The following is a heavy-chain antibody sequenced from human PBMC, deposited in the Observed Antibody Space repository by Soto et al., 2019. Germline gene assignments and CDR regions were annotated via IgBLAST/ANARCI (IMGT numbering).Heavy chain of an antibody. V-gene: IGHV4-34*01. CDR3: AREQYFWSGSRIKENWFDP. J-gene: IGHJ5*02. Sequence: SETLSLTCAVYGGSFSGYYWSWIRQPPGKGLEWIGEINHSGSTNYNPSLKSRVTISVDTSKNQFSLKLSSVTAADTAVYYCAREQYFWSGSRIKENWFDPWGQGTLVTVSS. D-gene: IGHD3-3*01. CDR1: GGSFSGYY. CDR2: INHSGST.